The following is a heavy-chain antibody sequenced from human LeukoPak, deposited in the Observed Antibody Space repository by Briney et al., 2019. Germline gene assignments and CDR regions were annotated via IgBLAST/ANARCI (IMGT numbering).Heavy chain of an antibody. CDR3: ASGCSSTSCPLTFGY. D-gene: IGHD2-2*01. V-gene: IGHV3-7*01. CDR1: GFTFSSYW. J-gene: IGHJ4*02. Sequence: GGSLRLSCAASGFTFSSYWMSWVRQAPGKGLEWVANIKQDGSEKYYVDSVKGRFTISRDNAKNSLYLQMNSLRAEDTAVYYCASGCSSTSCPLTFGYWGQGTLVTVSS. CDR2: IKQDGSEK.